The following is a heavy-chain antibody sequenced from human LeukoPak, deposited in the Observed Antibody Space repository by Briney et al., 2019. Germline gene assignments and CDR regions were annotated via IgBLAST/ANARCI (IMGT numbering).Heavy chain of an antibody. Sequence: PSETLSLTCTVSGGSISSDYWSWIRQPPGKGLEWIGYIYYSGSTNYNPSLKSRVTISVDTSKNQFSLKLSSVTAADTAVYYCARGYYDILTGSRPFDYWGQGTLVTVSS. J-gene: IGHJ4*02. D-gene: IGHD3-9*01. CDR2: IYYSGST. CDR1: GGSISSDY. CDR3: ARGYYDILTGSRPFDY. V-gene: IGHV4-59*08.